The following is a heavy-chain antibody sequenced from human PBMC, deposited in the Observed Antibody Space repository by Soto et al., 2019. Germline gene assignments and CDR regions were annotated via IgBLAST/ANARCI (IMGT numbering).Heavy chain of an antibody. CDR1: GYTFTSYY. CDR2: INPSGGST. D-gene: IGHD6-13*01. J-gene: IGHJ5*02. V-gene: IGHV1-46*01. Sequence: ASVKVSCKASGYTFTSYYMHWVRQAPGQGLEWMGIINPSGGSTSYAQKFQGRVTMTRDTSTSTVYMELSSLRSEDTAVYYCARAVSAAGTENWFDPWGQGTLVTAPQ. CDR3: ARAVSAAGTENWFDP.